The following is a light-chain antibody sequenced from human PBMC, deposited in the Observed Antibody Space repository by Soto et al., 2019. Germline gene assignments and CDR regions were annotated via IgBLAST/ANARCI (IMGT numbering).Light chain of an antibody. Sequence: EIVLTQSPGTLSLSPGERATLSCRASQSVSNNYLAWYQQKPGQAPRLLIYGASNRATGIPDRLSGSGSGTDFTLTISRLEPEDFAVYYCQQYNNWPPKTFGQGTKVDIK. J-gene: IGKJ1*01. V-gene: IGKV3-20*01. CDR1: QSVSNNY. CDR3: QQYNNWPPKT. CDR2: GAS.